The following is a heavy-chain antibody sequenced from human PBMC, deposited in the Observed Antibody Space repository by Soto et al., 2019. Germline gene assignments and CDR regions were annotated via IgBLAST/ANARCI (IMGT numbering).Heavy chain of an antibody. CDR1: GFTFSSYG. J-gene: IGHJ4*02. D-gene: IGHD3-22*01. CDR2: IWYDGSNK. V-gene: IGHV3-33*01. CDR3: ARERKRNYYDSSGYYSLDY. Sequence: GGSLRLSCAASGFTFSSYGMHWVRQAPGKGPEWVAVIWYDGSNKYYADSVKGRFTISRDNSKNTLYLQMNSLRAEDTAVYYCARERKRNYYDSSGYYSLDYWGQGTLVTVSS.